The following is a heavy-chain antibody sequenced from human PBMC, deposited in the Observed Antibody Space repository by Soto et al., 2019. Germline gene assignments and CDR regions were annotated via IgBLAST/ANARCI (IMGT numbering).Heavy chain of an antibody. Sequence: QVQLVESGGGVVQPGRSLRLSCAASGFTFSSYAMHWVRQAPGKGLEWVAVISYDGSNKYYADSVKGRFTISRDNSKNTLYLQMNSLRAEDTAVYYCAREIGYCSCWYEGGGGFDYWGQGTLVTVSS. D-gene: IGHD6-19*01. CDR3: AREIGYCSCWYEGGGGFDY. CDR1: GFTFSSYA. V-gene: IGHV3-30-3*01. CDR2: ISYDGSNK. J-gene: IGHJ4*02.